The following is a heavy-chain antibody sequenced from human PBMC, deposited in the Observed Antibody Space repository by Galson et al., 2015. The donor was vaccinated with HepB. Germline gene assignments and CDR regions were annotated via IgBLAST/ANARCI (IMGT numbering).Heavy chain of an antibody. CDR1: GGTFSSFS. J-gene: IGHJ3*02. D-gene: IGHD3-22*01. V-gene: IGHV1-69*06. CDR3: AREGGNYYDSSGYYRAFDI. Sequence: SAKVSCKASGGTFSSFSISWVRRAPGQGLEWMGGIIPIFGTANYAQKFQGRVTITADKSTSTAYMELSSLRSEDTAVYYCAREGGNYYDSSGYYRAFDIWGQGTMVTVSS. CDR2: IIPIFGTA.